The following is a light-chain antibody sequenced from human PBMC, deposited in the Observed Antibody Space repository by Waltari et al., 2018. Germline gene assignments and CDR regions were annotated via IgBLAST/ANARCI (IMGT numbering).Light chain of an antibody. CDR3: QQYYSTPLT. J-gene: IGKJ4*01. V-gene: IGKV4-1*01. Sequence: DIVMTQSPDSLAVSLGERATINCKSSQTVLYNSNNKNDLAWYQHKPGQPPKLLIYWASTREAGVPDRFSGSGSGTNFTLTISSLQAEDVAVYYCQQYYSTPLTFGGGTKVEIK. CDR1: QTVLYNSNNKND. CDR2: WAS.